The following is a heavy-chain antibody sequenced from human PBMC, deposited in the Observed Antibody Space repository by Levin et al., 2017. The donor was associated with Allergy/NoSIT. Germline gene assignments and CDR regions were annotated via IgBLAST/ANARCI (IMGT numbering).Heavy chain of an antibody. CDR1: GGTFRHYA. Sequence: GGSLRLSCKASGGTFRHYALSWVRQAPGQGFEWMGGIVPVVGATNYAQKFHGRVTITADESTSTAKREMSRRRTEETAVNYCVTRSAYRYGHYYFDYWGQGTLVTVSS. CDR2: IVPVVGAT. V-gene: IGHV1-69*01. D-gene: IGHD5-18*01. CDR3: VTRSAYRYGHYYFDY. J-gene: IGHJ4*02.